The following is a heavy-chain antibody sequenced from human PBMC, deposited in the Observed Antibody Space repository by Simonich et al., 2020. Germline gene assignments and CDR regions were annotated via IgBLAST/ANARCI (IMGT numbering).Heavy chain of an antibody. J-gene: IGHJ6*04. Sequence: QVQLVESGGGVVQPGRSLRLSCAASGFTFSSYGMHWVRQAPGKGVEGGAVIRYDGSNKYYADAGKGRFTISRDNSKNTLYLQMNSLRAEDTAVYYCARDRCTNGVCLDVWGKGTTVTVSS. CDR2: IRYDGSNK. D-gene: IGHD2-8*01. CDR1: GFTFSSYG. CDR3: ARDRCTNGVCLDV. V-gene: IGHV3-33*01.